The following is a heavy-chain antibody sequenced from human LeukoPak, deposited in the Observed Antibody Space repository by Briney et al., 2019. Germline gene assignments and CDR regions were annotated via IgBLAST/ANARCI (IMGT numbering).Heavy chain of an antibody. D-gene: IGHD3-22*01. Sequence: GGSMRHSCAAPGATVSRINMSCVRHAPGKGLEWVSVIYSGGSTYYAASVKGRFTISRDNSKNTLYLQMNSLRAEDTAVYYCARDDSNSWDGPFDYWGQGTLVTVSS. CDR3: ARDDSNSWDGPFDY. CDR2: IYSGGST. CDR1: GATVSRIN. J-gene: IGHJ4*02. V-gene: IGHV3-66*02.